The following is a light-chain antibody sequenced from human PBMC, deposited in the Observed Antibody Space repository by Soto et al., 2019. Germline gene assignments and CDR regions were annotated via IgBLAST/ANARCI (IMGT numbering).Light chain of an antibody. CDR1: QSINTD. J-gene: IGKJ3*01. CDR2: AAS. V-gene: IGKV1-39*01. Sequence: DIQMTQSPSSLSASVGDRVTITCRASQSINTDLNWYQQKPGKAPKLLIYAASSLQSGVPSRFSGSGSGTDFTLTIGSLQPEDFATYYCQESYSHSRTFGPGTKVDI. CDR3: QESYSHSRT.